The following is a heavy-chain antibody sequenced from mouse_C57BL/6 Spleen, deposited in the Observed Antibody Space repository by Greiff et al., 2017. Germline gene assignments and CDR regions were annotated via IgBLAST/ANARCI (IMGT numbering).Heavy chain of an antibody. V-gene: IGHV5-4*01. CDR2: ISDGGSYT. CDR3: ARAPFYGNYVGFAY. J-gene: IGHJ3*01. CDR1: GITFSSYA. D-gene: IGHD2-1*01. Sequence: EVQRVESGGGLVKPGGSLKLSCAASGITFSSYAMSWVRQTPEKRLEWVATISDGGSYTYYPDNVKGRFTISRDNAKNNLYLQMSHLKSEDTAMYYCARAPFYGNYVGFAYWGQGTLVTVSA.